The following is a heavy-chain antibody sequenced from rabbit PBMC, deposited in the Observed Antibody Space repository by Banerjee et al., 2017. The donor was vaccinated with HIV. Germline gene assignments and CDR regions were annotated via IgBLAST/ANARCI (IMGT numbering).Heavy chain of an antibody. CDR2: IYPDFGTT. D-gene: IGHD1-1*01. CDR1: GIDFSSYG. V-gene: IGHV1S47*01. Sequence: QEQLVESGGGLVTLGGSLKLSCKASGIDFSSYGISWVRQAPGKGLEWIAYIYPDFGTTDSASWVNGRFTISSNPNQNTVSLQLNSLTAADTATYFCVRDWASGSGPYYFNLWGQGTLVTVS. CDR3: VRDWASGSGPYYFNL. J-gene: IGHJ4*01.